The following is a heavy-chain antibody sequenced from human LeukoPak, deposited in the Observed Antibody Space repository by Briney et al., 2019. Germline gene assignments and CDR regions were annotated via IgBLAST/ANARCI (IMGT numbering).Heavy chain of an antibody. CDR3: TRYNNDHFDY. J-gene: IGHJ4*02. CDR1: GFTFGGYG. Sequence: GRSLRLPCAGSGFTFGGYGMHWFRQTPGKGLEWVAVIAYDGSRAFYADSVKGRFTISRDNSKNTMSVQMDDLRAEDTAVYYCTRYNNDHFDYWGQGTLVTVSS. V-gene: IGHV3-33*01. CDR2: IAYDGSRA. D-gene: IGHD1-14*01.